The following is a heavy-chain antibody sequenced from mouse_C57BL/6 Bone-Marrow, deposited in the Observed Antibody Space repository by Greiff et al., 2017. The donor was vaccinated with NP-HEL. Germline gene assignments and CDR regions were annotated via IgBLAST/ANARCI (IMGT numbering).Heavy chain of an antibody. V-gene: IGHV1-81*01. CDR1: GYTFTSYG. Sequence: VQLQQSGAELARPGASVKLSCKASGYTFTSYGISWVKQRTGQGLEWIGEIYPRSGNTYYNEKFKGKATLTADKSSSPAYMELRSLTSEDSAVYFCARDDDYPWFAYWGQGTLVTVSA. CDR3: ARDDDYPWFAY. J-gene: IGHJ3*01. CDR2: IYPRSGNT. D-gene: IGHD2-4*01.